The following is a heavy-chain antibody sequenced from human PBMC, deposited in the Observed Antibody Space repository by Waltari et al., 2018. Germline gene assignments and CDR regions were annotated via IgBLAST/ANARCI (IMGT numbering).Heavy chain of an antibody. D-gene: IGHD3-10*01. V-gene: IGHV1-69-2*01. J-gene: IGHJ3*02. CDR1: GYTFTDYY. CDR3: ATDCYGSGVWCDAFDI. CDR2: VDPEDGET. Sequence: EVQLVQSRAEVKKPGATVKISCKASGYTFTDYYMHWVQQAPGKGLEWMGRVDPEDGETIYAEKFQGRVTITADTSTDTAYMELSSLRSEDTAVYYCATDCYGSGVWCDAFDIWGQGTMVTVSS.